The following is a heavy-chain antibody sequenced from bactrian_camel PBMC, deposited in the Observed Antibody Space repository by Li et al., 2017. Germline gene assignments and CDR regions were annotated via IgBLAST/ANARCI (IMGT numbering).Heavy chain of an antibody. CDR1: GYAYDKIC. D-gene: IGHD5*01. V-gene: IGHV3S55*01. J-gene: IGHJ6*01. CDR2: ISVDGQT. CDR3: AARYGRYPPSLVVSDFGE. Sequence: HVQLVESGGDSVQAGGSLRLSCAASGYAYDKICMAWFHQTPGKEREGITGISVDGQTSYSEAGKGRFTIAKDILENTLYLHMNILGPEDTAVYYCAARYGRYPPSLVVSDFGEWGRGTQVTVS.